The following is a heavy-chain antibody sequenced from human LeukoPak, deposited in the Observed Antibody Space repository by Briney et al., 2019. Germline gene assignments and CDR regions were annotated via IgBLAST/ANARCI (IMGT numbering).Heavy chain of an antibody. Sequence: RASETLSLTCAVYGGSFSGYYWSWIRQPPGEGLEWIGEINHSGSTNYNPSLKSRVTISVDTSKNQFSLKLSSVTAADTAVYYCARVNATVTLDFDYWGQGTLVTVSS. CDR2: INHSGST. D-gene: IGHD4-17*01. CDR3: ARVNATVTLDFDY. V-gene: IGHV4-34*01. CDR1: GGSFSGYY. J-gene: IGHJ4*02.